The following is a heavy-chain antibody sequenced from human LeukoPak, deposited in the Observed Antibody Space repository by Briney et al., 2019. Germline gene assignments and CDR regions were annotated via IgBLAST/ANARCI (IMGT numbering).Heavy chain of an antibody. CDR3: ARFGYYGMDV. Sequence: SGPTLSNPTHTLTLTCTFPGFSPSTSGMCVCWIRQPPGKALECLACIDWDDDKYYSTSLKTRLTISKVTSKNQVVLTMAIMDPVDTATYYCARFGYYGMDVWGQGTTVTVSS. CDR1: GFSPSTSGMC. D-gene: IGHD3-16*01. J-gene: IGHJ6*02. V-gene: IGHV2-70*11. CDR2: IDWDDDK.